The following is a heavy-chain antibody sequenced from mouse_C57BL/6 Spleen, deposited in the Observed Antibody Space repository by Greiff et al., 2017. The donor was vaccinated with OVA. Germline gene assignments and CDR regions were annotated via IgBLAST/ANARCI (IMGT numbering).Heavy chain of an antibody. D-gene: IGHD1-1*01. Sequence: EVQLQQSGAELVKPGASVKLSCTASGFNIKDYYMHWVKQRTEQGLEWIGRIDPEAGETKYAPKFQGKATITADTSSNTAYLQLSSLTSEDTAVYYCASDFYYGSSYLSWFAYWGQGTLVTVSA. CDR2: IDPEAGET. V-gene: IGHV14-2*01. CDR1: GFNIKDYY. CDR3: ASDFYYGSSYLSWFAY. J-gene: IGHJ3*01.